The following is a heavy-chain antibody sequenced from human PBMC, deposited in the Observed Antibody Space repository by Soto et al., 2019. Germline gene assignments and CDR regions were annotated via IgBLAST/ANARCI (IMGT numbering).Heavy chain of an antibody. CDR2: IYYSGST. J-gene: IGHJ6*02. D-gene: IGHD4-17*01. Sequence: PSETLSLTCTVSGGSISSYYWSWIRQPPGKGLEWIGYIYYSGSTNYNPSLKSRVTISVDTSKNQFSLKLSSVTAADTAVYYCARAAYGDYPYYYYYGMDVWGQGTTVTVSS. CDR3: ARAAYGDYPYYYYYGMDV. V-gene: IGHV4-59*01. CDR1: GGSISSYY.